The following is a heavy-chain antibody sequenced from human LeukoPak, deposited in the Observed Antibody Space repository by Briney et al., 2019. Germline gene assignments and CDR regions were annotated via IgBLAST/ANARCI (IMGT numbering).Heavy chain of an antibody. D-gene: IGHD3-22*01. CDR3: ARVAAGTSTMIVR. CDR2: ISGSGGST. Sequence: GGSLRLSCAASGFTLSSYGMSWVRQTPGKGLEWVSTISGSGGSTYYADSVKGRFTISRDNSKNTLYLQMNSLRAEDTAVYYCARVAAGTSTMIVRWGQGTLVTVSS. J-gene: IGHJ4*02. V-gene: IGHV3-23*01. CDR1: GFTLSSYG.